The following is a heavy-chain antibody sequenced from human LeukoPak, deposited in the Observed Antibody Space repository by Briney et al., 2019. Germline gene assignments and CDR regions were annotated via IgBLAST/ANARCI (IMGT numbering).Heavy chain of an antibody. J-gene: IGHJ4*02. CDR1: GFTFSNYM. V-gene: IGHV3-74*01. Sequence: GGSLRLSCAASGFTFSNYMMHWVRQAPGKGLVWVSRIKSDGITITYADSVKGRFTISRDNAKNSLYLQMNSLRAEDTAAYYCARAPPAPPNDYGDYWGQGTLVTVSS. D-gene: IGHD2-8*01. CDR2: IKSDGITI. CDR3: ARAPPAPPNDYGDY.